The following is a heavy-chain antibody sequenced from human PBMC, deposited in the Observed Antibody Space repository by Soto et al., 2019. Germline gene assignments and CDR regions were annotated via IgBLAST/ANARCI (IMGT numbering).Heavy chain of an antibody. V-gene: IGHV1-8*01. CDR2: VKPNNGDT. D-gene: IGHD3-10*01. Sequence: QVQLVQSGAELKKPGASVKVSCKASGYTFSNYDMNWVRQATGQGPEWIGWVKPNNGDTGYAQKFQGRVTVTTDISTTTAYMELTSLRSEDTAIYYCARVSRKGSAIDFDYWGQGTLITVSS. CDR1: GYTFSNYD. J-gene: IGHJ4*02. CDR3: ARVSRKGSAIDFDY.